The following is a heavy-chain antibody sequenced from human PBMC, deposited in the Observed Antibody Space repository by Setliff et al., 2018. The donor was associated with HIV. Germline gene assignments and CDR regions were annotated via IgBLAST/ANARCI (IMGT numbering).Heavy chain of an antibody. J-gene: IGHJ4*02. V-gene: IGHV1-69-2*01. D-gene: IGHD2-8*01. Sequence: ASVEVSCKASGYTFIDKYMHWVRQAPGKGLHWMGRIDPENDETKYSQKFQVRFTMTADGSTDTAYMELSGLRSEDTAIYYCVLYSTGASRFDYWGQGTLVTV. CDR3: VLYSTGASRFDY. CDR1: GYTFIDKY. CDR2: IDPENDET.